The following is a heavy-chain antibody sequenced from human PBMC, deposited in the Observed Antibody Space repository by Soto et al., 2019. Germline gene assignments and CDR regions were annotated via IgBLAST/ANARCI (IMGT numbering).Heavy chain of an antibody. CDR2: IYSGGTT. CDR3: ARGSGSLYDFHY. V-gene: IGHV3-53*01. D-gene: IGHD1-26*01. CDR1: GFNVSTNY. Sequence: LRLSCAASGFNVSTNYMTWVRQAPGKGLEWVSVIYSGGTTYYTDSVKGRFIISRDNFKNTLYLQMNNLRAEDTVLYYCARGSGSLYDFHYWGQGTLVTVS. J-gene: IGHJ4*02.